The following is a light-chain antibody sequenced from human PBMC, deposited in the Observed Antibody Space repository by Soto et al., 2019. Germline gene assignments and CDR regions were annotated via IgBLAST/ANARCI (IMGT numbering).Light chain of an antibody. CDR2: EVS. J-gene: IGKJ4*01. Sequence: DVVVPQTPLSLSVTPGQPASISCTSSRSLLHSSGKTYLYWYLQRPGQPPQPLIYEVSNRCSGVPDRFSGGGSGTDFTLTISRVEAEDVGVYYCMQSIELPLTFGGGTKVEIK. CDR1: RSLLHSSGKTY. V-gene: IGKV2D-29*01. CDR3: MQSIELPLT.